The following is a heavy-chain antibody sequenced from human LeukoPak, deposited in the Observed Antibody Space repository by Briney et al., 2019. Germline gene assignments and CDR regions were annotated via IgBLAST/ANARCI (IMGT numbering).Heavy chain of an antibody. CDR3: AKRDCGGDCHLLDY. D-gene: IGHD2-21*02. V-gene: IGHV3-23*01. Sequence: TGGSLRLSCAASGFTFSTYAMSWVRQAPGKGLEWVSHFGGSGGTIYYADSVRGRFTISRDNSKNTLYLQMNSPRAEDTAVYYCAKRDCGGDCHLLDYWGQGTLVTVSS. CDR1: GFTFSTYA. J-gene: IGHJ4*02. CDR2: FGGSGGTI.